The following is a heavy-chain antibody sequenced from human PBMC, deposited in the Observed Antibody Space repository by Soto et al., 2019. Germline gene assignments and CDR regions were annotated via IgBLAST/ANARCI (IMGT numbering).Heavy chain of an antibody. CDR2: ISSGSKTI. CDR3: TREDILGARSFDY. CDR1: GFTFSSDS. D-gene: IGHD1-26*01. Sequence: GGALRLSCAASGFTFSSDSVNWVRQAPGKGLEWVSYISSGSKTIYYADSVKGRFTVSRDNAKNSQYLQMNSLRDEDTAVYYCTREDILGARSFDYWGQGTLVTVSS. V-gene: IGHV3-48*02. J-gene: IGHJ4*02.